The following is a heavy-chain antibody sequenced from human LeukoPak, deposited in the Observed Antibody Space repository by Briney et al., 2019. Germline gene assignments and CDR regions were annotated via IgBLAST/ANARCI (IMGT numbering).Heavy chain of an antibody. V-gene: IGHV1-2*02. Sequence: ASVKVSCKASGCTFIGYYMHWVRQAPGQGLEWMGWINPDSGGTNSAQKFQGRVTMNRDMSTSTIYLELTSLGSDDTAFYYCARDLRTVTVAGHSVFDIWGQGTIVSVSS. CDR1: GCTFIGYY. J-gene: IGHJ3*02. CDR3: ARDLRTVTVAGHSVFDI. D-gene: IGHD6-19*01. CDR2: INPDSGGT.